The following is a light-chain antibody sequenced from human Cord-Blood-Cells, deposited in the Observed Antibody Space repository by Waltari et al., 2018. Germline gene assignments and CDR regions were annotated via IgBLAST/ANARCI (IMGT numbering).Light chain of an antibody. J-gene: IGLJ1*01. CDR3: CSYAGSSTFYV. Sequence: QSALTQPASVSGSPGQSITIYCTGTSMDVGRYNFVSWYQQPPGKAPKLMIYEGSKRPSGVSNRFSGSKSGNTASLTISGLQAEDEADYYCCSYAGSSTFYVFGTGTKVTVL. CDR1: SMDVGRYNF. CDR2: EGS. V-gene: IGLV2-23*01.